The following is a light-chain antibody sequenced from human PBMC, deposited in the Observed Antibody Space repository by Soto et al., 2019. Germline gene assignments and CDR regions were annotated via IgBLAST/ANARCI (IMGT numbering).Light chain of an antibody. V-gene: IGKV1-39*01. CDR1: QSIRRY. J-gene: IGKJ2*01. CDR2: AAS. Sequence: DIQMTQSPSSLSASVGDRVTITCRASQSIRRYLNWYQQKPGKAPKLLIHAASSLESGVPSRFSGSGSGTDFTLTISSLQPEDFATYYCQESYSTPYTFGQGTKLEIK. CDR3: QESYSTPYT.